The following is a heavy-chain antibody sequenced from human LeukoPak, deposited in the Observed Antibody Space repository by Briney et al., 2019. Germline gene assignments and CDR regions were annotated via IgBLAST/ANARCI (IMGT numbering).Heavy chain of an antibody. CDR3: ARLYSSGWSFNWFDP. CDR1: GGSISSYY. CDR2: IYYSGST. Sequence: SETLSLTCTVSGGSISSYYWSWIRQPPGKGLEWIGYIYYSGSTNYNPSLKSRVTTSVDTSKNQFSLKLSSVTAADTAVYYCARLYSSGWSFNWFDPWGQGTLVTVSS. D-gene: IGHD6-19*01. V-gene: IGHV4-59*08. J-gene: IGHJ5*02.